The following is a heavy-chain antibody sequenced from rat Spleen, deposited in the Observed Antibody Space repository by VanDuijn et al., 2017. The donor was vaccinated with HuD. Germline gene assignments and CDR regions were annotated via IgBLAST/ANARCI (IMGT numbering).Heavy chain of an antibody. CDR1: GFIFSDHY. J-gene: IGHJ1*01. D-gene: IGHD1-3*01. CDR2: ISYDGSST. V-gene: IGHV5-7*01. Sequence: EVQLVESDGGLVQPGRSLKLSCAASGFIFSDHYVAWVRQAPTKGLEWVATISYDGSSTYYRDSVKGRFTISRDNAKSTLYLQMDSLRSEDTATYYCARHSYGSYGWFAYWGQGTMVTVSS. CDR3: ARHSYGSYGWFAY.